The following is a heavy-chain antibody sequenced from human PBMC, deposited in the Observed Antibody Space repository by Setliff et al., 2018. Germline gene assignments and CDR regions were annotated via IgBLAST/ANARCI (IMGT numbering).Heavy chain of an antibody. Sequence: LRLSCAASGFTFRSYAMHWVRQAPGKGLEWVAIIWYDGRNKYYADSVYGRFTVSRDNSKNTLYLQMNSLRVEDTAVYYCAKDRDDGSSFAEYFQHWGQGTLVTVSS. CDR3: AKDRDDGSSFAEYFQH. J-gene: IGHJ1*01. V-gene: IGHV3-33*06. CDR2: IWYDGRNK. D-gene: IGHD6-6*01. CDR1: GFTFRSYA.